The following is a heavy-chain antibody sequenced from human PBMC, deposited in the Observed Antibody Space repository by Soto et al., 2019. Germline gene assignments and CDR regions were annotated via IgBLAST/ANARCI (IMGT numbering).Heavy chain of an antibody. Sequence: GGSLRLSCAASGFTFSSYAMSWVRQAPGKGLEWVSAISGSGGSTYYADSVKGRFTISRDNSKNTLYLQMNSLRAEDTAVYYCASHRIKVRGVIYGYWGQGTLVTVSS. CDR1: GFTFSSYA. V-gene: IGHV3-23*01. D-gene: IGHD3-10*01. CDR2: ISGSGGST. CDR3: ASHRIKVRGVIYGY. J-gene: IGHJ4*02.